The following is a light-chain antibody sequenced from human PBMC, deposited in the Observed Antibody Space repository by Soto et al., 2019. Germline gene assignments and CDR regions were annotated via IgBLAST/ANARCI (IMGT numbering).Light chain of an antibody. J-gene: IGKJ4*01. Sequence: EIVLTQSPGTLSLSPGERATLSCRASQSVSNNYLAWYQQKPGQAPRLVIYGASNRATGIPDRFSASGSGTDFTLTISRLEPEDFAVYYCQQYVSIPITFGGGTKVDIK. V-gene: IGKV3-20*01. CDR1: QSVSNNY. CDR3: QQYVSIPIT. CDR2: GAS.